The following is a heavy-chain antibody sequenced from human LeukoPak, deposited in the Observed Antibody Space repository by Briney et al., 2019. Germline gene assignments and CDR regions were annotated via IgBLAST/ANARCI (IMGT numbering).Heavy chain of an antibody. CDR2: ISYDGSNK. CDR1: GFTFSSYA. V-gene: IGHV3-30*14. Sequence: GRSLRLSCAASGFTFSSYAMHWVRQAPGKGLEWVAVISYDGSNKYYADSVKGRFTISRDNSKNTLYLQMNSLRAEDTAVYYCASSSLKVRGVIVGFDYWGQGTLVTVSS. CDR3: ASSSLKVRGVIVGFDY. D-gene: IGHD3-10*01. J-gene: IGHJ4*02.